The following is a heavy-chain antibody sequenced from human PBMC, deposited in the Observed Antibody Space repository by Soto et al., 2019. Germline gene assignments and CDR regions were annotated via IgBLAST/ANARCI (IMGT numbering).Heavy chain of an antibody. CDR1: GFTFSSYA. J-gene: IGHJ5*02. Sequence: GGSLRLSCAASGFTFSSYAMSWVRQAPGKGLEWVSAISGSGGSTYYADSVKGRFTISRDNSKYTLYLQMNSLRAEDTAVYYCDTCSGGSCYGVNWFDPWGQGTLVTVSS. CDR3: DTCSGGSCYGVNWFDP. D-gene: IGHD2-15*01. CDR2: ISGSGGST. V-gene: IGHV3-23*01.